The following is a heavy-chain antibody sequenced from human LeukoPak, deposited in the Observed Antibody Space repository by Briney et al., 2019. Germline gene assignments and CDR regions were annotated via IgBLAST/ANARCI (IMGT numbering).Heavy chain of an antibody. CDR2: MSFDGSDK. Sequence: GGSLRLSCAASGFTFSSYGMHWVRQAPGKGLEWVAVMSFDGSDKYYADSVKGRFTISRDNSRNTLYLQMNSLRAEDTAVYSCAKEGSSWSAYFDFWGQGTLVTVSS. J-gene: IGHJ4*02. D-gene: IGHD6-13*01. V-gene: IGHV3-30*18. CDR3: AKEGSSWSAYFDF. CDR1: GFTFSSYG.